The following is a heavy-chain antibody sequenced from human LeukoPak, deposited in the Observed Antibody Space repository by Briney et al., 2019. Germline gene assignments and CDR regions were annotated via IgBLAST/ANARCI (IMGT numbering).Heavy chain of an antibody. V-gene: IGHV3-9*01. D-gene: IGHD3-10*01. Sequence: AGGSLRLSCAASGFTFDDYAMHWVRQAPGKGLEWVSGISWNSGSIGYADSVKGRFTISRDNAKNSLYLQMNSLRAEDTALYYCAKDMGDLWFGELMGFAFDIWGQGTMVTVSS. CDR1: GFTFDDYA. CDR2: ISWNSGSI. CDR3: AKDMGDLWFGELMGFAFDI. J-gene: IGHJ3*02.